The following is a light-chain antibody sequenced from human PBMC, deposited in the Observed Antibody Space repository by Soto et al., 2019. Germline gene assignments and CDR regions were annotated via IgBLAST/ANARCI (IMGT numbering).Light chain of an antibody. CDR2: EVS. Sequence: QSVLTQPASVSGSPGQSITISCTGTSSDVGDYNYVSWYQHHPGKAPKFMIYEVSNRPSGVSNRFSGSKSCNTASLTISGLQAEDEADYYCSSYTSSSTLVFGTGTKVTVL. V-gene: IGLV2-14*01. CDR3: SSYTSSSTLV. CDR1: SSDVGDYNY. J-gene: IGLJ1*01.